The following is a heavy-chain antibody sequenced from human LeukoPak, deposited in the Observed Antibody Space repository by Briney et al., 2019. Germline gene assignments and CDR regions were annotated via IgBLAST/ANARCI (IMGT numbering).Heavy chain of an antibody. Sequence: SETLSLTCAVYGGSFSGYYWSWIRQPPGKGLEWIGEINHSGSTNYNPSLKSRVTISVDTSKNQFSLKLSSVTAADTAVYYCARARYSSSWPPAGDAFDIWGQGTMVTVSS. J-gene: IGHJ3*02. CDR2: INHSGST. CDR3: ARARYSSSWPPAGDAFDI. D-gene: IGHD6-13*01. CDR1: GGSFSGYY. V-gene: IGHV4-34*01.